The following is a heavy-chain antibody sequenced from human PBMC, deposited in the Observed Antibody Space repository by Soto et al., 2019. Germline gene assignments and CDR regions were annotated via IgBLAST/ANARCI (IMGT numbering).Heavy chain of an antibody. V-gene: IGHV3-30-3*01. CDR3: ARDSSWSSFNIYYYGMDV. J-gene: IGHJ6*02. Sequence: HPGGSLRLSCAASGFTFSSYAMHWVRQAPGKGLEWVAVISYDGSNKYYADSVKGRFTISRDNSKNTLYLQMNSLRAEDTAVYYCARDSSWSSFNIYYYGMDVWGQGTTVTVSS. CDR2: ISYDGSNK. D-gene: IGHD6-19*01. CDR1: GFTFSSYA.